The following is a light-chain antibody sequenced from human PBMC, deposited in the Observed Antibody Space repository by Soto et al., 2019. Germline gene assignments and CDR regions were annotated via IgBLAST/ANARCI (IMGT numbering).Light chain of an antibody. J-gene: IGLJ1*01. CDR3: CSYAGSSSFL. V-gene: IGLV2-11*01. Sequence: QSALTQPRSVSGSPGQSVTISCTGTSSDVGGYNYVSWYQQHPGKAPKLMIYDVTKRPSEVPDRFSGSKSGNTASLTISGLQAEDEADYYCCSYAGSSSFLFGTGTKLTVL. CDR2: DVT. CDR1: SSDVGGYNY.